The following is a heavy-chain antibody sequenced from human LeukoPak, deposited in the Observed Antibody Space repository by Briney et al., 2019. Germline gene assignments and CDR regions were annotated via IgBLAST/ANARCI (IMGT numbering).Heavy chain of an antibody. J-gene: IGHJ4*02. Sequence: GGSLRLSCAASGFTCSSYSMNWVRQAPRKGLEWVSSISSSSSYIYYADSVKGRFTISRDNAKNSLYLQMNSLRAEDTAVYYCARGRGYYGSGSYYIQDYWGQGTLVTVSS. CDR3: ARGRGYYGSGSYYIQDY. V-gene: IGHV3-21*01. D-gene: IGHD3-10*01. CDR2: ISSSSSYI. CDR1: GFTCSSYS.